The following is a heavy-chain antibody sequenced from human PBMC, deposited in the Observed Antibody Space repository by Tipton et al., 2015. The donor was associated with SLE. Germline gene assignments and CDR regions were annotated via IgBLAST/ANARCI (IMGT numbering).Heavy chain of an antibody. CDR2: IQYDASTK. CDR1: GFPFSTHD. Sequence: SLRLSCAASGFPFSTHDMHWVRQAPGKGLQWVAFIQYDASTKYYADSVKGRFTISRDNSKNTVYLQMDSLRVEDTALYYCAKEKEWLVNWFDSWGQGTLVTVSS. CDR3: AKEKEWLVNWFDS. V-gene: IGHV3-30*02. D-gene: IGHD6-19*01. J-gene: IGHJ5*01.